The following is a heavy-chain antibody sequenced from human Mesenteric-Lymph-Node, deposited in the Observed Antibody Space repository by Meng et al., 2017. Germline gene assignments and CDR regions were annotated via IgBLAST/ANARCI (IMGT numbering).Heavy chain of an antibody. CDR3: TTLYGDSIS. D-gene: IGHD4-17*01. CDR2: IYHSGRT. V-gene: IGHV4-4*02. J-gene: IGHJ4*02. Sequence: QVHWQDAGQGLLTTSGTLSLLCDVSGGSIRNDQWWSWVRQAPGKGLEWIGEIYHSGRTNYNPSVKSRVSMSVDKSQNHFSLRLSSVTAADTAVYYCTTLYGDSISWGQGTLVTVSS. CDR1: GGSIRNDQW.